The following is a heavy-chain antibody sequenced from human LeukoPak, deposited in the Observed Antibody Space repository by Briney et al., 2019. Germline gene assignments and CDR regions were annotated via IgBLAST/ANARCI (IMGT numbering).Heavy chain of an antibody. J-gene: IGHJ6*02. Sequence: SETLSLTCTVSGGSISSYYWSWIRQPPGKGLEWVGYIYYSGSTNYNPSLKSRVTISVDTSKNKFSLKLSSVTAADTAVYYCARGIGGGSWPYYYYGMDVWGQGTTVTVAS. CDR1: GGSISSYY. CDR2: IYYSGST. CDR3: ARGIGGGSWPYYYYGMDV. V-gene: IGHV4-59*01. D-gene: IGHD2-15*01.